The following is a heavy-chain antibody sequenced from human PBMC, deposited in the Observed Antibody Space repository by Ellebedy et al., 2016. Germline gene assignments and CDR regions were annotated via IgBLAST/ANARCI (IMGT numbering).Heavy chain of an antibody. CDR3: AKTMVRGPSGDYFDY. V-gene: IGHV3-23*01. J-gene: IGHJ4*02. D-gene: IGHD3-10*01. Sequence: GESLKISCAASGFTFSSYAMSWVRQAPGKGLEWVSAISGSGGSTYYADSVKGRFTISRDNSKNTLYLQMNSLRAEDTAVYYCAKTMVRGPSGDYFDYWGQGTLVTVSS. CDR2: ISGSGGST. CDR1: GFTFSSYA.